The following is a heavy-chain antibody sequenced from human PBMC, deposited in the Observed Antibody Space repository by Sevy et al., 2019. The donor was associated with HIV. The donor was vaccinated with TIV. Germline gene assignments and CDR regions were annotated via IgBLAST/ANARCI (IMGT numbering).Heavy chain of an antibody. CDR2: INHSGST. Sequence: SETLSLTCAVYGGSFSGYYWSWIRQPPGKGLEWIGEINHSGSTNYNPSLKSRVTISVDTSKNQFSRKLSYVTAADTAVYYCARVGGAWVTYYFDYWGQGTLVTVSS. CDR3: ARVGGAWVTYYFDY. CDR1: GGSFSGYY. D-gene: IGHD5-18*01. J-gene: IGHJ4*02. V-gene: IGHV4-34*01.